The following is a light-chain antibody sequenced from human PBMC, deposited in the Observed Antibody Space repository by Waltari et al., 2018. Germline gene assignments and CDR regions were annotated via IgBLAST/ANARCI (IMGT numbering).Light chain of an antibody. CDR3: QVWDINSDHPL. J-gene: IGLJ2*01. CDR2: ADS. Sequence: SYDLSQPTSASVSSGQTARITRGGDNMGSEVGTWYQQEPPQAPVLVLYADSERPSGIPERFSGSKSGTTATLTISGVEAGDEADYYCQVWDINSDHPLFGGGTRLTVL. CDR1: NMGSEV. V-gene: IGLV3-21*02.